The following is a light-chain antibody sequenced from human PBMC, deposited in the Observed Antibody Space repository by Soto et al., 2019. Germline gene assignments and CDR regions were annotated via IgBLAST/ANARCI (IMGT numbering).Light chain of an antibody. CDR1: SSNIGTNT. CDR3: SSYTSSSTVV. CDR2: SND. V-gene: IGLV1-44*01. Sequence: QSVLTQPPSASGTPGQRVPISCSGSSSNIGTNTVNWYQQLPGTAPKLLIYSNDQRPSGVPDRFSGSKSGTSASLAISGLQSEDEADYYCSSYTSSSTVVFGGGTKLTVL. J-gene: IGLJ2*01.